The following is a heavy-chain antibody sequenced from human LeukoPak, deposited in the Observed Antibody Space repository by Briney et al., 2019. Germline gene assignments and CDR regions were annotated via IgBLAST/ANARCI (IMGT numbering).Heavy chain of an antibody. V-gene: IGHV3-23*01. Sequence: GGSLRLSCAASGFTFSSYAMSWVLQAPGKGLEWVSAISGSGGSTYYADSVKGWFTISRDNSKNTLYLQMNSLRAEDTAVYYCAKGTDWYYYGSGSYYDYWGQGTLVTVSS. J-gene: IGHJ4*02. D-gene: IGHD3-10*01. CDR3: AKGTDWYYYGSGSYYDY. CDR2: ISGSGGST. CDR1: GFTFSSYA.